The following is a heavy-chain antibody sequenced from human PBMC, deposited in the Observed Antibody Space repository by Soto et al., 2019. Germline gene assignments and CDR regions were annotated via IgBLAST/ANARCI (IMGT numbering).Heavy chain of an antibody. V-gene: IGHV3-74*01. CDR3: VSPVAAAGKQLYWYGGDA. Sequence: EVQLVESGGGLVQPGGSLRLSCAASGFTFRSYWMHWVRQVPGKGLVWVSRIASDGSSTNYADSVKGRFTISRDNAKNTVYRQMNRLRTEDTGVNYCVSPVAAAGKQLYWYGGDAGGQGITVTASS. CDR1: GFTFRSYW. CDR2: IASDGSST. J-gene: IGHJ6*01. D-gene: IGHD6-25*01.